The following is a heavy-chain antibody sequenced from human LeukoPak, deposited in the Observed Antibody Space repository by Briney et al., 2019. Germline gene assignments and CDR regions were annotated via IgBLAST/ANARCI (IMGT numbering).Heavy chain of an antibody. Sequence: SETLSLTCTVSGGSVSSGDYYWSCIRQPPGKGLEWIGYIYYSGSTDYNPSLKSRVTISVDTSKNQFSLKLRSVTAADTAVYYCARGSGYFDYWGPGTLVTVSS. CDR1: GGSVSSGDYY. V-gene: IGHV4-30-4*01. CDR2: IYYSGST. J-gene: IGHJ4*02. D-gene: IGHD3-22*01. CDR3: ARGSGYFDY.